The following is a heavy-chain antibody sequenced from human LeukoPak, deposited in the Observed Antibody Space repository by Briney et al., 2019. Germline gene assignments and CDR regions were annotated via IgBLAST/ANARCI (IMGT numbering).Heavy chain of an antibody. CDR2: INPSGGST. D-gene: IGHD6-13*01. CDR1: GYTFTSYY. CDR3: AREWAIAAALDY. V-gene: IGHV1-46*01. J-gene: IGHJ4*02. Sequence: ASVKVSCKASGYTFTSYYMHWVRQAPGQGLEWMGVINPSGGSTSYAQKFQGRVTMTRDTSTSTVYMELSSLRSEDTAVYYCAREWAIAAALDYWGQGTLATVSS.